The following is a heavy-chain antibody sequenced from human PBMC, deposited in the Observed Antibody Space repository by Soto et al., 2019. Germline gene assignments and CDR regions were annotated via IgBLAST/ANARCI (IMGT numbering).Heavy chain of an antibody. J-gene: IGHJ3*01. V-gene: IGHV5-51*01. CDR2: IYPGDSDT. CDR3: ARLPGVRGVFDGFNV. CDR1: GYSFAGYW. Sequence: GESRKISCKGSGYSFAGYWIGWVRQMPGKGLDWMGVIYPGDSDTRYSPSFHGQVTISADKSIITAYLQWSSLKASDTAMYFCARLPGVRGVFDGFNVWGQGTMVTVSS. D-gene: IGHD3-10*01.